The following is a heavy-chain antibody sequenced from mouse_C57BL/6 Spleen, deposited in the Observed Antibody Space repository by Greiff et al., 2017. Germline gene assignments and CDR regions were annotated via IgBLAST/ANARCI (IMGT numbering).Heavy chain of an antibody. J-gene: IGHJ3*01. CDR1: GFSLTSYG. CDR2: IWSGGST. CDR3: ARNPLNYDGYAWFAY. Sequence: VKLQESGPGLVQPSQSLSITCTVSGFSLTSYGVHWVRQSPGKGLEWLGVIWSGGSTDYNAAFISRLSISKNNSKSQVFFKINSLQADDTAIYYCARNPLNYDGYAWFAYWGQGTLVTVAA. D-gene: IGHD2-3*01. V-gene: IGHV2-2*01.